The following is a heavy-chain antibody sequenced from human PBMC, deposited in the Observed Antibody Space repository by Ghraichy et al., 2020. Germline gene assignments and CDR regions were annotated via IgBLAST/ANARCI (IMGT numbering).Heavy chain of an antibody. CDR3: ARRPDLTREYSGYDQPSYYYYGMDV. CDR1: GGSISSSNW. V-gene: IGHV4-4*02. J-gene: IGHJ6*02. CDR2: IYHRGST. Sequence: SETLSLTCAVSGGSISSSNWWSWVRQPPGKGLEWIGEIYHRGSTNYNPSLKSRVTISVDKSKNQFSLKLSSVTAADTAVYYCARRPDLTREYSGYDQPSYYYYGMDVWGRGTTVTVSS. D-gene: IGHD5-12*01.